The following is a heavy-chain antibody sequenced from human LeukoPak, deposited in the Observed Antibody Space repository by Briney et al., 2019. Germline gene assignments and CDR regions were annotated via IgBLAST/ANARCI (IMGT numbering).Heavy chain of an antibody. J-gene: IGHJ4*02. CDR3: ATYDSWSGYNIAY. CDR2: INRDGSEK. V-gene: IGHV3-7*03. D-gene: IGHD3-3*01. Sequence: GGSLRLSCVVSGFTLSSRWMMWVRQAPGKGLEWMTNINRDGSEKNYVDSVKGRFTITRDNAENSLYLQMNSLKVEDTAIYYCATYDSWSGYNIAYWGQGTLVTVSS. CDR1: GFTLSSRW.